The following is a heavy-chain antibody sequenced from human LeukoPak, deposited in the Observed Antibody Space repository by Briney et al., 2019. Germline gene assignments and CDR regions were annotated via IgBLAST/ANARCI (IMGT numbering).Heavy chain of an antibody. CDR2: IIPILGIA. J-gene: IGHJ6*02. D-gene: IGHD1-26*01. CDR1: GGTFSSYA. CDR3: ARWHYSGSHYYYGMDV. V-gene: IGHV1-69*04. Sequence: SVKVSCKASGGTFSSYAISWVRQAPGQGLEWMGRIIPILGIANYAQKFQGRVTITADKSTSTAYMELSSLRSEDTAVYYCARWHYSGSHYYYGMDVWGQGTTVTLSS.